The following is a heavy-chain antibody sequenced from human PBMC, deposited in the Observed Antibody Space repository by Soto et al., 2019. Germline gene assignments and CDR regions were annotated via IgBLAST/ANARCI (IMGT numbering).Heavy chain of an antibody. CDR2: FHYSENT. CDR3: ARQGGYCSSTNCYGYYAMDV. J-gene: IGHJ6*02. CDR1: GGSISSGPYS. Sequence: QLQLHESGPGLVKPSETLSLTCTVSGGSISSGPYSWGWIRQPPGEGLEWIATFHYSENTPYSPSLEIRVTKSVDTSKNQFSLKVTSVTAADTALYYCARQGGYCSSTNCYGYYAMDVWGQGTTVTVSS. D-gene: IGHD2-2*01. V-gene: IGHV4-39*01.